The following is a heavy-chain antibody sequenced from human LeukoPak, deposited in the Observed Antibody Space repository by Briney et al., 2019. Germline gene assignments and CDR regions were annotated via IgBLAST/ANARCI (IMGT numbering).Heavy chain of an antibody. V-gene: IGHV3-7*01. CDR2: IKQDGSEK. J-gene: IGHJ4*02. CDR1: GFTFSSYE. D-gene: IGHD6-13*01. Sequence: GGSLRLSCAASGFTFSSYEMNWVRQAPGKGLEWVANIKQDGSEKYYVDSVKGRFTISRDNAKKSLSLQMNSLRADDTAVYYCARGYSSSWYLDWGQGTLVTVSS. CDR3: ARGYSSSWYLD.